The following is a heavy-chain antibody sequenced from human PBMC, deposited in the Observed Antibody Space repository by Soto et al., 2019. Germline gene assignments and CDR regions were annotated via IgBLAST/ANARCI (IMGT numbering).Heavy chain of an antibody. CDR1: GFSLSTSGVG. J-gene: IGHJ4*02. CDR3: ANRPIGNYDFWRSYYPVSDY. CDR2: IYWDDDK. Sequence: SGPTLVNPTQTLTLTCNVSGFSLSTSGVGVAWIRQPPGKTLEWLALIYWDDDKRYSPSLRDRLTITKDTSNNQVVLTMTDMEHVKTATYYCANRPIGNYDFWRSYYPVSDYWGQETPITSPQ. V-gene: IGHV2-5*02. D-gene: IGHD3-3*01.